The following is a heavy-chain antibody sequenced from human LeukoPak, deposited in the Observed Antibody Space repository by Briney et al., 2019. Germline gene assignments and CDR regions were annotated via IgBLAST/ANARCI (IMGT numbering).Heavy chain of an antibody. D-gene: IGHD3-9*01. V-gene: IGHV4-61*02. CDR1: GGSISSGSYY. J-gene: IGHJ3*02. Sequence: SETLSLTCTVSGGSISSGSYYWSWIRQPAGKGLEWIGRIYTSGSTNYNPSLKSRVTMSVDTSKNQFSLKLSSVTAADTAVYYCARDLKGVYYDILTGNGGAFDIWGQGTMVTVSS. CDR2: IYTSGST. CDR3: ARDLKGVYYDILTGNGGAFDI.